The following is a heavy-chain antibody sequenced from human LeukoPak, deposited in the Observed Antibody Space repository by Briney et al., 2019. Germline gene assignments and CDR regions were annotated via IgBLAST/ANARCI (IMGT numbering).Heavy chain of an antibody. Sequence: ASVKVSCKASGYTFTGYYIHWVRQAPGQGLEWMGWINPDSGGANYAQKFQGRVTMTRDTSISTAYMEVSRLRSEDTAVYYCARVIDGYNPNDAFDIWGQGTMVTVSS. J-gene: IGHJ3*02. CDR2: INPDSGGA. CDR1: GYTFTGYY. CDR3: ARVIDGYNPNDAFDI. D-gene: IGHD5-24*01. V-gene: IGHV1-2*02.